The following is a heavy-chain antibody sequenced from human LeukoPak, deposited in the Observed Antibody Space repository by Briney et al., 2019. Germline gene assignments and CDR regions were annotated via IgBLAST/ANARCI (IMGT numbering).Heavy chain of an antibody. D-gene: IGHD3-10*01. Sequence: PGGSLRLSCAASGFNFNTYSMNWVRQAPGKGLEWVSSISGSSSYIYYADSVKGRFTISRDNAKNSVYLQMSSLRAEDTAVYYCARLQWRQTGRDFFDYWGQGTLVTVSS. CDR2: ISGSSSYI. CDR1: GFNFNTYS. V-gene: IGHV3-21*01. CDR3: ARLQWRQTGRDFFDY. J-gene: IGHJ4*02.